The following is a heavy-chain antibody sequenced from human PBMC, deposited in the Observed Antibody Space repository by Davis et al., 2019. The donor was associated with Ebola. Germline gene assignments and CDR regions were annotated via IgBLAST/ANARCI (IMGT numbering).Heavy chain of an antibody. Sequence: LRLSCTVSGGSISSASYFWTWIRQPAGKGLEWIGHISTSGSTNSNPSLKSRLTISVDTSKNQFSLKLSSVTAADTALYYCARDGVGGTTYYYYMDVWGKGTTVTVSS. CDR1: GGSISSASYF. CDR3: ARDGVGGTTYYYYMDV. V-gene: IGHV4-61*09. CDR2: ISTSGST. D-gene: IGHD1-26*01. J-gene: IGHJ6*03.